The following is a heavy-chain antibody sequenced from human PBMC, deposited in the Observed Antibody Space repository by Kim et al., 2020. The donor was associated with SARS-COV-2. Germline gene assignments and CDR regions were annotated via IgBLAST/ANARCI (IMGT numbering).Heavy chain of an antibody. CDR3: AREGGTSVHAGWFDA. D-gene: IGHD2-2*01. J-gene: IGHJ5*01. CDR2: ISNDGSWQ. Sequence: GGSLRLSCAASGFTFSDSPMHWVRQAPGKGLEWVAVISNDGSWQSYPESVKGRFIISRDNSKNTLYMEMNSLRREVTATYYCAREGGTSVHAGWFDARG. V-gene: IGHV3-30*04. CDR1: GFTFSDSP.